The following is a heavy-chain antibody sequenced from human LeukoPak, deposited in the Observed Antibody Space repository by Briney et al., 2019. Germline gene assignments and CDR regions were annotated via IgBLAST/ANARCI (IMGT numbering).Heavy chain of an antibody. CDR3: AKADDYGGNTWDDAFDI. J-gene: IGHJ3*02. Sequence: GGSLRLSCAASGFTFSDYYMSWIRQAPGKGLEWVSYISSSGSTIYYADSVKGRFTISRDNAKNSLYLQMNSLRAEDTAVYYCAKADDYGGNTWDDAFDIWGQGTMVTVSS. V-gene: IGHV3-11*04. CDR2: ISSSGSTI. D-gene: IGHD4-23*01. CDR1: GFTFSDYY.